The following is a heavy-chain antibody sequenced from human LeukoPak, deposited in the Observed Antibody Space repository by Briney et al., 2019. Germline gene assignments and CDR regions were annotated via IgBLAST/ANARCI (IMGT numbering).Heavy chain of an antibody. J-gene: IGHJ4*02. CDR3: ARDSHSGFQ. CDR2: IDNRGST. D-gene: IGHD3-10*01. Sequence: SETLSLTCTVSDGSFNFYFWHWIRQPPGKGRDWIGEIDNRGSTQYNPSLRSRVTISLDTSRNQFSLELASVTAADTAVYFCARDSHSGFQWGQGTLVTVSS. V-gene: IGHV4-34*01. CDR1: DGSFNFYF.